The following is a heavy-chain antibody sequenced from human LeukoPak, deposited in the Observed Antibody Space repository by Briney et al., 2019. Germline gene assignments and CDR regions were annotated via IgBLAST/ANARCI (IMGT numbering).Heavy chain of an antibody. CDR3: AKDTYYYGSGTDY. V-gene: IGHV3-23*01. J-gene: IGHJ4*02. CDR2: ISGSGGST. D-gene: IGHD3-10*01. Sequence: QPGGSLRLSCAASGFTFSSYAMSWVRQAPGKGLEWVSAISGSGGSTYYADSVKGRFTISRDNSKNTLYLQMNSLRAEDTAVYYRAKDTYYYGSGTDYWGQGTLATVSS. CDR1: GFTFSSYA.